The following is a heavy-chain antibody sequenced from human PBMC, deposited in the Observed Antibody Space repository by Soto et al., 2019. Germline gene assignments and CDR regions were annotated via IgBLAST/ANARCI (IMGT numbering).Heavy chain of an antibody. CDR1: GGSMSSYY. Sequence: LSLTCTVSGGSMSSYYWTWIRQPAGKGLEWIGRVYSSGGTHYNPSLKSRVTISLDTSKNQFSLRLLSVTDADTAVYYCARGQRFSDWFDPWGQGTLVTVSS. D-gene: IGHD3-3*01. CDR2: VYSSGGT. CDR3: ARGQRFSDWFDP. J-gene: IGHJ5*02. V-gene: IGHV4-4*07.